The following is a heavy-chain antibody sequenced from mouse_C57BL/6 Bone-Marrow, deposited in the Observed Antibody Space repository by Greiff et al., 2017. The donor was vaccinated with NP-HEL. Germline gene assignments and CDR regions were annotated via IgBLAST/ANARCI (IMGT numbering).Heavy chain of an antibody. CDR1: GYTFTDYY. CDR3: ARLPLFAY. Sequence: VHVKQSGPVLVKPGASVKMSCKASGYTFTDYYMNWVKQSHGKSLEWIGVINPYNGGTSYNQKFKGKATLTVDKSSSTAYMELNSLTSEDSAVYYCARLPLFAYWGQGTLVTVSA. CDR2: INPYNGGT. V-gene: IGHV1-19*01. D-gene: IGHD5-5*01. J-gene: IGHJ3*01.